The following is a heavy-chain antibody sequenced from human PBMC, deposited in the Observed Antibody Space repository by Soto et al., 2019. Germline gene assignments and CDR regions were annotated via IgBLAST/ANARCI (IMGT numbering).Heavy chain of an antibody. Sequence: GGSLRLSCAASGFTFSSYSMNWVRQAPGKGLEWVSSISSSSSYIYYADSVKGRFTISRDNAKNSLYLQMNSLRAEDTAVYYCARGMIAAAGTGYYYYYGMDVWGQGTTVTVSS. V-gene: IGHV3-21*01. CDR1: GFTFSSYS. CDR2: ISSSSSYI. CDR3: ARGMIAAAGTGYYYYYGMDV. D-gene: IGHD6-13*01. J-gene: IGHJ6*02.